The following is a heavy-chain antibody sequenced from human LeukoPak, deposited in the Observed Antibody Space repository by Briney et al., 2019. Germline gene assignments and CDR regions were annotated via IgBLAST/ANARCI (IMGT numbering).Heavy chain of an antibody. V-gene: IGHV4-39*07. CDR2: IYYSGST. J-gene: IGHJ5*02. D-gene: IGHD2-15*01. CDR3: ARDWRYCSGGSCYLGNWFDP. Sequence: PSETLSLTCTVSGGSISSSSYYWGWIRQPPGKGLEWIGSIYYSGSTYYNPSLKSRVTISVDTSKNQFSLKLSSVTAADTAVYYCARDWRYCSGGSCYLGNWFDPWGQGTLVTVSS. CDR1: GGSISSSSYY.